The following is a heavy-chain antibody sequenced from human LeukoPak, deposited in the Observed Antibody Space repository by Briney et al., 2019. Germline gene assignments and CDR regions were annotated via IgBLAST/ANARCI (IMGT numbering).Heavy chain of an antibody. V-gene: IGHV3-23*01. D-gene: IGHD3-3*01. CDR3: AGGESLRFLDY. CDR1: GFTFSSYA. CDR2: ISGGST. Sequence: PGGSLRLSCAASGFTFSSYAMSWVRQAPGKGLEWVSAISGGSTYYADSVKGRFTFSRDNSKNTLYLQMNSLRAEDTAVYYCAGGESLRFLDYWGQGTLVTVSS. J-gene: IGHJ4*02.